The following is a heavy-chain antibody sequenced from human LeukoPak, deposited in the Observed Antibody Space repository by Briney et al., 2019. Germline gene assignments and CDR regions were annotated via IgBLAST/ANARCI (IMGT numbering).Heavy chain of an antibody. CDR1: CGSISNSY. J-gene: IGHJ3*02. V-gene: IGHV4-4*07. Sequence: SPSETLSLMCTVSCGSISNSYGSCIRQPGVRGREWIGRIHTSGRTNYNPSLKSRVTMSVDTSKNQSSPKLSSVIAADTAVYYCARGICSSTSCYTPGAFDIWGQGTMVTVSS. CDR2: IHTSGRT. D-gene: IGHD2-2*02. CDR3: ARGICSSTSCYTPGAFDI.